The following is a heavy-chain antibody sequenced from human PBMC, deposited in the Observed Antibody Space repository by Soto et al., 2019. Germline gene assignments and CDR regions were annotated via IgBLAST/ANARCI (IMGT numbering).Heavy chain of an antibody. Sequence: EVPLVESGGGLVQPGGSLRLSCAASGFTVSSNYMTWVRQAPGKGLEWVSLIYSGSSSYYADSVKGRFTISRDNSKNTLYLQMNSLRTEDTAVYYCARGKWSVGATSSFAWFDPWGQGTQVTVSS. D-gene: IGHD1-26*01. J-gene: IGHJ5*02. CDR2: IYSGSSS. CDR1: GFTVSSNY. CDR3: ARGKWSVGATSSFAWFDP. V-gene: IGHV3-66*01.